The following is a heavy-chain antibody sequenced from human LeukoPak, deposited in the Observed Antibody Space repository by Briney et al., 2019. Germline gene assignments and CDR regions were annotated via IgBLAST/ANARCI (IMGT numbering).Heavy chain of an antibody. V-gene: IGHV3-7*01. CDR2: IKQDGSEK. Sequence: GGSLRLSCAASGFTFSSYWMSWVRQAPGKGLEWVANIKQDGSEKYYVDSVKGRFTISRDNSKNTLYLQMNSLRAEDTAVYYCARARSYYYYMDVWGKGTTVTVSS. CDR1: GFTFSSYW. J-gene: IGHJ6*03. CDR3: ARARSYYYYMDV.